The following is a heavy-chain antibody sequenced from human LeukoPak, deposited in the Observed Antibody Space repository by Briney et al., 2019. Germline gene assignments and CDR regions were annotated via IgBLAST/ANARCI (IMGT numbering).Heavy chain of an antibody. Sequence: GESLKISCKVSGYSFTSYWIGWVRQMPGKGLEWIGIIFPTDSDTRYSPSFQGQVTISADKSISTAYLQWSSLKASDTAMYYCARHSSSWYQSPWGQGTLVTVSS. CDR2: IFPTDSDT. V-gene: IGHV5-51*01. D-gene: IGHD6-13*01. CDR1: GYSFTSYW. J-gene: IGHJ4*02. CDR3: ARHSSSWYQSP.